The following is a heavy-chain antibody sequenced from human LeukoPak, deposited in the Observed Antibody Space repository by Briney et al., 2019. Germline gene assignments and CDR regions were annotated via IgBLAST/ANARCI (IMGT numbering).Heavy chain of an antibody. CDR1: GFTVSSNY. D-gene: IGHD3-16*01. J-gene: IGHJ4*02. V-gene: IGHV3-53*01. CDR2: IYSGGST. CDR3: ARDWVDY. Sequence: GGSLRLSCAASGFTVSSNYMSWVRQAPGKGLEWVSVIYSGGSTYYADSVKGRFTISRDNAKNSLYLQMNSLRAEDTAVYYCARDWVDYWGQGTLVTVSS.